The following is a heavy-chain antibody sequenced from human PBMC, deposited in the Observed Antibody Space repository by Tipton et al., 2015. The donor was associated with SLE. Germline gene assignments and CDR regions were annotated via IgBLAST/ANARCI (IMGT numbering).Heavy chain of an antibody. Sequence: TLSLTCTVSGGSISSSSYYWGWIRQPPGKGLEWIGSIYYSGSTYYNPSLKSRVTISVDTSKNQFPLKLSSVTAADTAVYYCARQSQLVRDFDYWGQGTLVTVSS. V-gene: IGHV4-39*06. J-gene: IGHJ4*02. CDR1: GGSISSSSYY. D-gene: IGHD6-13*01. CDR3: ARQSQLVRDFDY. CDR2: IYYSGST.